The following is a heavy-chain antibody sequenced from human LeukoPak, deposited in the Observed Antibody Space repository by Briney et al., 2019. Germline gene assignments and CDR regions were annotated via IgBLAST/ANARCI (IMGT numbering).Heavy chain of an antibody. Sequence: SETLSLTCTVSGDSISRYYWSWIRQPPGEGLEWIGYIYYTGTTNYNPSLKSRVTITVDTSKNQFSLRLNSVTAADTAIYYCAREKIAMRAFDSWGQGTLVTVSS. J-gene: IGHJ4*02. V-gene: IGHV4-59*01. D-gene: IGHD2-2*01. CDR1: GDSISRYY. CDR2: IYYTGTT. CDR3: AREKIAMRAFDS.